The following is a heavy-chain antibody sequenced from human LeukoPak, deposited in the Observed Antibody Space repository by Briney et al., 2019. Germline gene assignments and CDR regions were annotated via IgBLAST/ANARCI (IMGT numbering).Heavy chain of an antibody. V-gene: IGHV4-59*08. J-gene: IGHJ4*02. CDR2: IYYSGST. Sequence: KPSETLSLTCTVSDGSINSYYWSWIRQPPGKGLEWIGYIYYSGSTNYNPSLRSRLTISVDTSKNQFSLKLSFVTAADTAVYYCARHLGRGFDYWGQGILVTVPS. CDR3: ARHLGRGFDY. CDR1: DGSINSYY.